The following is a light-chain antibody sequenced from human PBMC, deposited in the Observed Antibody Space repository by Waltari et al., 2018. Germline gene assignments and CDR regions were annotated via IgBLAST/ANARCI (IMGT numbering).Light chain of an antibody. CDR1: QSITNW. Sequence: DIQMTQSPSTLSASVGHRVPITCRASQSITNWLAWYQQKPGKAPKLLIYKASNLESGVPSRFSGSGSGTEFTLTISSLQPDDFATYYCQQYDNYWTFGQGTKVEIK. J-gene: IGKJ1*01. CDR3: QQYDNYWT. CDR2: KAS. V-gene: IGKV1-5*03.